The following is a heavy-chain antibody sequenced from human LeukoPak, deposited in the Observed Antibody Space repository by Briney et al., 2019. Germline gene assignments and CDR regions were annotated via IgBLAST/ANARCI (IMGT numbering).Heavy chain of an antibody. Sequence: SETLSLTCTVSGGSISSYYWSWIRQPPGKGLEWIGYIYYSGSTNYNPSLKSRVTISVDTSTNQFSLKLSSVTAADTAVYYCARMGSRYSSSPPDYYYYYYGMDVWGQGTTVTVSS. D-gene: IGHD6-13*01. CDR2: IYYSGST. J-gene: IGHJ6*02. V-gene: IGHV4-59*08. CDR3: ARMGSRYSSSPPDYYYYYYGMDV. CDR1: GGSISSYY.